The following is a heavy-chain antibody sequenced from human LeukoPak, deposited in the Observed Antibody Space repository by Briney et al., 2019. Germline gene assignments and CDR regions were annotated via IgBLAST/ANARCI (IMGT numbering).Heavy chain of an antibody. J-gene: IGHJ4*02. V-gene: IGHV4-39*01. CDR3: ARRVHPDY. Sequence: SETLSLTCTVSGGSISSSSYYWGWIRQPPGKGLEWIGSIYYSGSTYYNPSLKSRVTISVDTSKNQFSLKLSSVTAADTAVYYCARRVHPDYWGQGTLVTVSS. CDR2: IYYSGST. CDR1: GGSISSSSYY.